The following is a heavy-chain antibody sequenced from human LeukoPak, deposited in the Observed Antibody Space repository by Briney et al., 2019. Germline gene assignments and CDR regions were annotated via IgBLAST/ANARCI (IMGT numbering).Heavy chain of an antibody. CDR2: ISSGTSYT. Sequence: GGSLRLSCAASGFSFSDYYMSWIRQAPGKGLEWVSYISSGTSYTNYADSVRGRFTISRDNAKNSLYLQMTSLRAEDTAVYYCARRTYPNDAFDIWGQGTMVSVSS. J-gene: IGHJ3*02. V-gene: IGHV3-11*06. CDR3: ARRTYPNDAFDI. D-gene: IGHD1-7*01. CDR1: GFSFSDYY.